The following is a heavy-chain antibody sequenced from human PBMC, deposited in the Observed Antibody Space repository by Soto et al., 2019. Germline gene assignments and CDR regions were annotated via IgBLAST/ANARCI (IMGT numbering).Heavy chain of an antibody. CDR3: TSAYYDRSGYDYFDY. CDR2: IYYSGST. Sequence: PSETLSLTCTVSGGSISSSSYYWGWIRQPPGKGLEWVATIYYSGSTYYHPSLKSRVTISIDTSKNQFSLSLSSVTAADTAVYYCTSAYYDRSGYDYFDYWGQGTLVTVSS. J-gene: IGHJ4*02. V-gene: IGHV4-39*01. D-gene: IGHD3-22*01. CDR1: GGSISSSSYY.